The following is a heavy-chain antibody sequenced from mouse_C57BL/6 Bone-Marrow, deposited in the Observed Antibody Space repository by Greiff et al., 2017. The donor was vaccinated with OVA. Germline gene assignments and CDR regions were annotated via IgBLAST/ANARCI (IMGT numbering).Heavy chain of an antibody. CDR1: GFTFSDYY. CDR3: ARLGYEGLYAMDY. CDR2: ISNGGGST. J-gene: IGHJ4*01. D-gene: IGHD2-3*01. Sequence: EVQGVESGGGLVQPGGSLKLSCAASGFTFSDYYMYWVRQTPEKRLEWVAYISNGGGSTYYPDTVKGRFTISIDNAKNTLYLQMSRLKSEDTAMYYCARLGYEGLYAMDYWGQGTSVTVSS. V-gene: IGHV5-12*01.